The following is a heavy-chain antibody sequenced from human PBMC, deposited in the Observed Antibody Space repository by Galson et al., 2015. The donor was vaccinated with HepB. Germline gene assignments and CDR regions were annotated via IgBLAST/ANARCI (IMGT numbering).Heavy chain of an antibody. V-gene: IGHV1-46*04. CDR1: GYTFTSKY. J-gene: IGHJ4*02. CDR2: INPSDGST. CDR3: ARGRHYYDSSGQGPFDY. D-gene: IGHD3-22*01. Sequence: SVKVSCKASGYTFTSKYLQWVRQAPGQGLEWMGIINPSDGSTDYARKLRGRVTMTRDTPTSTAYMELSSLRSEDTAMYYCARGRHYYDSSGQGPFDYWGQGTLVTVSS.